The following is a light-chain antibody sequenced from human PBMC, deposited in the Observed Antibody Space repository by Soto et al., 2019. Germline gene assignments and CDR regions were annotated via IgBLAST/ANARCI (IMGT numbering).Light chain of an antibody. CDR1: NSNIGNNY. V-gene: IGLV1-51*01. CDR2: DNN. J-gene: IGLJ3*02. Sequence: QSVLTQPPSVSAAPGQKVSISCSGRNSNIGNNYVSWYQQLPGTAPKLLIYDNNERPSGIPDRFSGSKSGTSATLGIAGLQTGDEAVYFCGTWDDTLSAVLFGGGTQLTVL. CDR3: GTWDDTLSAVL.